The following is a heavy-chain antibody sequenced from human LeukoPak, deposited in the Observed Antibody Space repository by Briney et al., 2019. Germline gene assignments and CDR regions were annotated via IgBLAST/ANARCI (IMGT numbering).Heavy chain of an antibody. CDR1: GYTFTAYY. CDR3: AVRGATAVAPVAS. J-gene: IGHJ1*01. Sequence: ASVKVSCKASGYTFTAYYMHWGRQAPGQGLEWVGWINPNSGGTNYAQKFQGRVTMARATSIKTASMELRRLRSEDTAVYSCAVRGATAVAPVASWGQGTLVTV. D-gene: IGHD1-26*01. V-gene: IGHV1-2*02. CDR2: INPNSGGT.